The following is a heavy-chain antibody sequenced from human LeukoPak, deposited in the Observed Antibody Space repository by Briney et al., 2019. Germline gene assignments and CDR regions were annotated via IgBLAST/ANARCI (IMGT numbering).Heavy chain of an antibody. CDR1: GGSFSGYY. J-gene: IGHJ4*02. Sequence: SETLSLTCAVYGGSFSGYYWSWIRQPAGKGLEWIGRIYTSGSTNYNPSLKSRVTMSVDTSKNQFSLKLSSVTAADTAVYYCARLRFYGSGSYQKGRFDYWGQGTLVTVSS. CDR2: IYTSGST. CDR3: ARLRFYGSGSYQKGRFDY. D-gene: IGHD3-10*01. V-gene: IGHV4-59*10.